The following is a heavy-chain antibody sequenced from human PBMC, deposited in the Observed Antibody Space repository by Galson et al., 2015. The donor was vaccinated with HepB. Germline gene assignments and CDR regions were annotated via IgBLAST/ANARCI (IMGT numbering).Heavy chain of an antibody. CDR1: GFTFSAYT. J-gene: IGHJ4*02. Sequence: SLRLSCAASGFTFSAYTMNWVRQAPGKGLEWVSYISSRDKSYISGGGNTIYYADSVRGRFTVSRDDAKNSLFLKMNSLRAEDTAIYYCARRGVSASYYRDPMFDYWGPGTLVTVSS. D-gene: IGHD1-26*01. CDR2: ISSRDKSYISGGGNTI. CDR3: ARRGVSASYYRDPMFDY. V-gene: IGHV3-48*04.